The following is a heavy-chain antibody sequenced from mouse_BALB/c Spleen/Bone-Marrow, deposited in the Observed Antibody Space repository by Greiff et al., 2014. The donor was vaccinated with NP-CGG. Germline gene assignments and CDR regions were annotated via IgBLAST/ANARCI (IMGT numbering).Heavy chain of an antibody. V-gene: IGHV2-3*01. CDR3: AKANRYGYAMDY. CDR2: IWGDGST. J-gene: IGHJ4*01. Sequence: VQLQQSGPGLVAPSQSLSITCTVSGFSLSSYGVSWVPQPPGEGLEWLGVIWGDGSTNYHSALISRPSISKDNSKSQVILKLNRTQTDDTAKYYGAKANRYGYAMDYWGQGTSVTVSS. CDR1: GFSLSSYG. D-gene: IGHD1-1*01.